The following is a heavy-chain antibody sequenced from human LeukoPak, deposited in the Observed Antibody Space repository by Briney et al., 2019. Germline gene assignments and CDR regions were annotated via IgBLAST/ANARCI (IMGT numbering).Heavy chain of an antibody. CDR3: ARGVISIDY. V-gene: IGHV6-1*01. CDR2: TYYRSRWYS. CDR1: GDSVSSNSAA. Sequence: SQTLSLTCAISGDSVSSNSAAWNWIRQSPSRGLEWLGRTYYRSRWYSDYAVSVESRITINPDTSNNQFTLQLNSVTPGDTAVYYCARGVISIDYWGQGTLVTVSS. J-gene: IGHJ4*02. D-gene: IGHD2-21*01.